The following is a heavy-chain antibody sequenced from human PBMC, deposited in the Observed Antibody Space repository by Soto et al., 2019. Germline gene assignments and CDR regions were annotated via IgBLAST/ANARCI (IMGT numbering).Heavy chain of an antibody. CDR1: GYTFTGYY. D-gene: IGHD2-15*01. CDR3: ARERLPTNDAFDI. J-gene: IGHJ3*02. Sequence: ASVKVSCKASGYTFTGYYMHWVRQAPGQGLEWMGWINPNSGGTNYAQKFQGWVTMTRDTSISTAYMELSRLRSDDTAVYYCARERLPTNDAFDIRGQGTMVTVSS. V-gene: IGHV1-2*04. CDR2: INPNSGGT.